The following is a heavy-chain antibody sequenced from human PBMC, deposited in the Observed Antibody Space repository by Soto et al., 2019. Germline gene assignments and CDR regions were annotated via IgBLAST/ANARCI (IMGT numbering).Heavy chain of an antibody. CDR3: ARPNCSGGSCYSGDAEYFQH. Sequence: EVQLVESGGGLVKPGGSLRLSCAASGFTFSSYSMNWVRQAPGKGLEWVSSISSSSSYIYYADSVKGRLTISRDNAKNSLYLQMNSLRAEDTAVYYCARPNCSGGSCYSGDAEYFQHWGQGTLVTVSS. CDR1: GFTFSSYS. CDR2: ISSSSSYI. J-gene: IGHJ1*01. V-gene: IGHV3-21*01. D-gene: IGHD2-15*01.